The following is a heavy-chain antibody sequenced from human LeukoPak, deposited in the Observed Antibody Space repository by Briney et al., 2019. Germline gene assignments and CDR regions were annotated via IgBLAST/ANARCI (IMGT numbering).Heavy chain of an antibody. CDR3: ARSGLILGVDYYYYMDV. CDR2: IYYSGST. V-gene: IGHV4-39*01. D-gene: IGHD2-21*01. Sequence: PSETLSLTCSVSNGSISSSSYYWGWIRQPPGKGLEWIGSIYYSGSTYYNPSLKSRVTISVDTSKNQFSLKLSSVTAADTAVYYCARSGLILGVDYYYYMDVWGKGTTVTISS. CDR1: NGSISSSSYY. J-gene: IGHJ6*03.